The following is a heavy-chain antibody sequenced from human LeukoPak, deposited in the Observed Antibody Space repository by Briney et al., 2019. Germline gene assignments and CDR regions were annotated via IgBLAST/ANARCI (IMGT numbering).Heavy chain of an antibody. Sequence: SQTLSLTCAISGDSVSSNSATWDWIRQSPSRGLEWLGRTYYRSKWSSEYAVSVKGRITVNPDASKNQFSLQLNSVTPEDTAVYYCARAKNLYSSSWYMDYWGQGTLVTVSS. J-gene: IGHJ4*02. CDR1: GDSVSSNSAT. CDR3: ARAKNLYSSSWYMDY. D-gene: IGHD6-13*01. CDR2: TYYRSKWSS. V-gene: IGHV6-1*01.